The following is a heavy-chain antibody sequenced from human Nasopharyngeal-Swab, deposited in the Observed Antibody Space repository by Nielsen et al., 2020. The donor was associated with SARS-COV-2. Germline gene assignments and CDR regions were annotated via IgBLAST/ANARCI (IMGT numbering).Heavy chain of an antibody. Sequence: SETLSLTCTVSGASIRSGGYYWGWIRQHPGKGLEWIGYIYYSGNTYYNPPLKSRVTISVDTSKNQFFLKVDSVTAADTAVYYCATTDRDGWGYFHYWGQGTLVTVSS. CDR2: IYYSGNT. CDR3: ATTDRDGWGYFHY. V-gene: IGHV4-31*03. CDR1: GASIRSGGYY. D-gene: IGHD3-16*01. J-gene: IGHJ4*02.